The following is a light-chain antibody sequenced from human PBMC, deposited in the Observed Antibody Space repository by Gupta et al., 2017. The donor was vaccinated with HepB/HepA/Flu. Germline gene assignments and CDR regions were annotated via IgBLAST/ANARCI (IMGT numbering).Light chain of an antibody. J-gene: IGLJ3*02. V-gene: IGLV2-14*01. CDR3: SSYTSSSTWV. Sequence: QSALTQPASVSGSPGQSITISCTGTSSDVGGYKYVSWYQQHPGNPPKLMIYDISNRPPGVSNRFSGSKSGNTASLTISGLQAEDEADYYCSSYTSSSTWVFGGGTKLTVL. CDR1: SSDVGGYKY. CDR2: DIS.